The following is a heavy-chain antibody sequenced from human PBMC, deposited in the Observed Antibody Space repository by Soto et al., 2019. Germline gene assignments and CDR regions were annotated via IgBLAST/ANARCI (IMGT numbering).Heavy chain of an antibody. CDR1: GYTFTSYD. CDR3: ARVEGDYIWGSYRYIDD. D-gene: IGHD3-16*02. J-gene: IGHJ4*02. V-gene: IGHV1-8*01. Sequence: ASVKVSCKASGYTFTSYDINWVRQATGQGLEWMGWMNPNSGNTGYAQKFQGRVTMTRNTSISTAYMELSSLRSEDTAVYYCARVEGDYIWGSYRYIDDWGQGTLVTVSS. CDR2: MNPNSGNT.